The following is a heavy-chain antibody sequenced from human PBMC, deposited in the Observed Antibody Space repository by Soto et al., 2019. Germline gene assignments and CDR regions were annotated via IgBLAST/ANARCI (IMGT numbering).Heavy chain of an antibody. CDR1: GYTFTSYA. CDR3: AREYSYIYSYYGMDV. Sequence: GASVKVSCKASGYTFTSYAMHWVRQAPGQRLEWMGWINAGNGNTKYSQKFQGRVTITRDTSASTAYMELSSLRSEDTAVYYCAREYSYIYSYYGMDVWGQGTTVTVSS. CDR2: INAGNGNT. J-gene: IGHJ6*02. V-gene: IGHV1-3*01. D-gene: IGHD5-18*01.